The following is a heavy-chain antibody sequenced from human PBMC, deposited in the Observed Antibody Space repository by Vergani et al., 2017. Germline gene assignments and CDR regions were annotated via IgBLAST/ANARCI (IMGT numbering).Heavy chain of an antibody. V-gene: IGHV4-59*11. CDR2: IPYSENT. CDR3: ASGTHNGQRAGP. J-gene: IGHJ4*03. Sequence: QVQLQESGPGLVKSSETLSLTCSVSFDSIRNLYCNWIRQPPGKGLEWIGSIPYSENTNYNPSLKTRVTISVDTSKNQFFLTFTSVTAGDTAVYYCASGTHNGQRAGPWGEGNLGTVTS. CDR1: FDSIRNLY. D-gene: IGHD1-1*01.